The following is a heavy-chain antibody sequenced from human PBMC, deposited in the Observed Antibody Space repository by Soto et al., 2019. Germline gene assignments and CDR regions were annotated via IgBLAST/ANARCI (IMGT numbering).Heavy chain of an antibody. CDR2: ITSTSMYI. D-gene: IGHD6-19*01. CDR1: GFTFNNYA. J-gene: IGHJ4*02. V-gene: IGHV3-21*02. CDR3: AREPTRGWTRGLYYFDQ. Sequence: EVQLVESGGGLVKPGGSLILSCAASGFTFNNYAMSWVRQSPEKGLEWVASITSTSMYIYSSDSMKGRFIISRDNDKNSVYLQMNSLRAEDTAVYYCAREPTRGWTRGLYYFDQWGQGTLVTVSS.